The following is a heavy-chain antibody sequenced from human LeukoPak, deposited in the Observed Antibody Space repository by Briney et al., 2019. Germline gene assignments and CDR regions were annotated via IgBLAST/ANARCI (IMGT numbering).Heavy chain of an antibody. CDR3: AKLFWSGYYSGNSAIDY. CDR1: GFTFSSSA. V-gene: IGHV3-23*01. D-gene: IGHD3-3*01. Sequence: GGSLRLSCAPSGFTFSSSAMSWVRQAPGKGREWVSGISAGGDSTYYPDPVKGRITISRDNSKNTLYLQKNSMRAEDTAVYYCAKLFWSGYYSGNSAIDYWGQGTLVTVSS. J-gene: IGHJ4*02. CDR2: ISAGGDST.